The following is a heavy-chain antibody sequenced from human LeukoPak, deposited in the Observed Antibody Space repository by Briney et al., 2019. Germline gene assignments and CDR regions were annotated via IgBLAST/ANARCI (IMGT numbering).Heavy chain of an antibody. CDR3: ARGYCNGGSCPPDY. CDR1: GFTFSGFV. V-gene: IGHV3-30-3*01. CDR2: ISYDGSNR. D-gene: IGHD2-15*01. Sequence: GGSLRLSCAASGFTFSGFVIHWVRQAPGKGLEWVAIISYDGSNRSYADSVKGRFTISRDNSKNTLYLQMNSLRTEDTAVYYCARGYCNGGSCPPDYWGQGTLVTVSS. J-gene: IGHJ4*02.